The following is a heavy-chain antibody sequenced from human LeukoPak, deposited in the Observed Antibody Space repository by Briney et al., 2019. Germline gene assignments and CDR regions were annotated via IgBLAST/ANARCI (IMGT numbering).Heavy chain of an antibody. V-gene: IGHV3-33*08. CDR1: GFTFSSYG. Sequence: HPGGSLRLSCAASGFTFSSYGMHWVRQAPGKGLEWVAVIWYGGSNKYYADSVKGRFTISRDNSKNTLYLQMNSLRAEDTAVYYCATSDGGWGQGTLVTVSS. D-gene: IGHD3-3*01. CDR2: IWYGGSNK. J-gene: IGHJ4*02. CDR3: ATSDGG.